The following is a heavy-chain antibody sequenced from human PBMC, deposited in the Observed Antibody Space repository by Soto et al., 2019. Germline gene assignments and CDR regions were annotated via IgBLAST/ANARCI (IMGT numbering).Heavy chain of an antibody. CDR2: ISYDGSNK. Sequence: QVQLMESGGGVVQPGRSLRLSCAASGFTFSSYGMHWVRQAPGKGLEWVAVISYDGSNKYYADSVKGRFTISRDNSKNTLYLQMNSLRAEDTAVYYCARQVRGGLFYGMDVWGQGTTVTVSS. V-gene: IGHV3-30*03. D-gene: IGHD2-21*01. CDR1: GFTFSSYG. CDR3: ARQVRGGLFYGMDV. J-gene: IGHJ6*02.